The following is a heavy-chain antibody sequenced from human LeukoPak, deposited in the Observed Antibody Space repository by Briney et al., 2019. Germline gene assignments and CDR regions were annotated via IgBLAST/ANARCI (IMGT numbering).Heavy chain of an antibody. Sequence: GGPLRLSCAASGFTFSSYAMSWVRQAPGKGLEWVSAISGSGGSTYYADSVKGRFTISRDNSKNTLYLQMNSLRAEDTAVYYCAKAPPLRYFDWLLPYFDYWGQGTLVTVSS. CDR1: GFTFSSYA. V-gene: IGHV3-23*01. CDR2: ISGSGGST. D-gene: IGHD3-9*01. J-gene: IGHJ4*02. CDR3: AKAPPLRYFDWLLPYFDY.